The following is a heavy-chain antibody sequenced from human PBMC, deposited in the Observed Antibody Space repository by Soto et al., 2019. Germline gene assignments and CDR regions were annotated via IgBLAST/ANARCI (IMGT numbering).Heavy chain of an antibody. Sequence: QVQLVQSGAEVKKPGSSVKVSCKASGGTFSSYAISWVRQGTGQGLAWMGGITPIFGTANHAQKFQGRVMLTADEATSPGYLELSSRRSEETAVYYCARDPYYYGSSGYYYVGGGFDFWGQGSLVTVSS. V-gene: IGHV1-69*01. J-gene: IGHJ4*02. D-gene: IGHD3-22*01. CDR2: ITPIFGTA. CDR3: ARDPYYYGSSGYYYVGGGFDF. CDR1: GGTFSSYA.